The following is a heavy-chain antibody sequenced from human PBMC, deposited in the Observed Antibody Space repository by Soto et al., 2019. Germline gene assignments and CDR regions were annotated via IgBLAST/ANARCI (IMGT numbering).Heavy chain of an antibody. J-gene: IGHJ4*02. CDR2: IGTAGDT. CDR1: GFTFSSYD. D-gene: IGHD3-22*01. Sequence: QTGGSLRLSCSASGFTFSSYDMHWVRQGPGKGLEWVSAIGTAGDTNYAGSVKGRFTISRENAKNSLYLQMNSLRAGDTAIYFCARAIGPTLFDYWGQGTLVT. CDR3: ARAIGPTLFDY. V-gene: IGHV3-13*04.